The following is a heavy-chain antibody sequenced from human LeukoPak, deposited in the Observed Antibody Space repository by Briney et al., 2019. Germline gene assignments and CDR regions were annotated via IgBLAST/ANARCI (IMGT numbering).Heavy chain of an antibody. CDR3: AKEAGQDYGALDAFDV. Sequence: GGSLRLSCAASGVTFSIYSMNWVRQAPGKGLEWVSSIGGTSSSLYYAESVKGRFTISRDNARNSLYLQMNSLRAEDTAVYYCAKEAGQDYGALDAFDVWGQGTMVTVSS. CDR2: IGGTSSSL. CDR1: GVTFSIYS. J-gene: IGHJ3*01. V-gene: IGHV3-21*01. D-gene: IGHD4-17*01.